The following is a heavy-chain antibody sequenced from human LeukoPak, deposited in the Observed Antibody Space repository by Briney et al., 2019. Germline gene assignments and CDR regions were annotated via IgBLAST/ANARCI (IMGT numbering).Heavy chain of an antibody. CDR2: ISYDGSNK. V-gene: IGHV3-30-3*01. Sequence: GESLKISCAASGFTFSSYAMHWVRQAPGKGLEWVAVISYDGSNKYYADSVKGRFTISRDNSKNTLYLQMNSLRAEDTAVYYCARDPLVGDEPLYWGQGTLVTVSS. J-gene: IGHJ4*02. CDR1: GFTFSSYA. D-gene: IGHD2-8*02. CDR3: ARDPLVGDEPLY.